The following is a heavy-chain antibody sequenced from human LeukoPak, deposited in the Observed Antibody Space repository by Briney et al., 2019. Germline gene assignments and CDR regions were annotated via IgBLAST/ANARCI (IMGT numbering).Heavy chain of an antibody. V-gene: IGHV3-53*01. CDR3: ARVSLDAFDI. Sequence: GGSLRLSCAASGFTVSSNCMSWVRQAPGKGLEWVSVIYSGGSTYYADSVKGRFTISRDNSKNTLYLQMNSLRAEDTAVYYCARVSLDAFDIWGQGTMVTVSS. J-gene: IGHJ3*02. CDR1: GFTVSSNC. CDR2: IYSGGST.